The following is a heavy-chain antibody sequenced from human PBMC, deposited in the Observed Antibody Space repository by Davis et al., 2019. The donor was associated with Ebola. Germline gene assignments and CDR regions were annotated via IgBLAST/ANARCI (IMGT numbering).Heavy chain of an antibody. Sequence: ASVKVSCKASGYTFTSYYMHWVRQAPGQGLEWMGIINPSGGSTSYAQKFQGRVTMTRDTSTRTVYMELSSLRSEDTAVYYCARDGVAAPFGDYYYGMDVWGQGTTVTVSS. CDR1: GYTFTSYY. V-gene: IGHV1-46*01. CDR2: INPSGGST. D-gene: IGHD3-10*01. CDR3: ARDGVAAPFGDYYYGMDV. J-gene: IGHJ6*02.